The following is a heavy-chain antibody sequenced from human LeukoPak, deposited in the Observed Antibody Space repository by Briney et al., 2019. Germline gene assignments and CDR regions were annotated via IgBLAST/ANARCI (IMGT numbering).Heavy chain of an antibody. V-gene: IGHV4-38-2*02. D-gene: IGHD2-2*01. J-gene: IGHJ6*02. CDR3: ARDVPATVRFWGSYGMDV. CDR1: GYSISSGYY. Sequence: SEALSLTCSVSGYSISSGYYWGWIRQPPGKGLEWIGSIFHSGSTNYNPSLKSRVTISVDTSKNQFSLKLSSVTAADTAVYYCARDVPATVRFWGSYGMDVWGQGTTVTVSS. CDR2: IFHSGST.